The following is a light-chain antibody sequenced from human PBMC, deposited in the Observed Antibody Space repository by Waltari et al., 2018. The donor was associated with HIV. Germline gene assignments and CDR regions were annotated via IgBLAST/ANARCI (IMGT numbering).Light chain of an antibody. J-gene: IGLJ2*01. CDR3: STWDDRLNGVV. CDR2: ADA. V-gene: IGLV1-44*01. CDR1: TPNIGSSN. Sequence: QSVLTQPPSASGTPGQRVTISCSGSTPNIGSSNVNWYQQFSRAAPKLLSYADAQRRPGVRDRFPGSKSGSSASLVIRGLQSEEEADYYWSTWDDRLNGVVFGGGTRLTVV.